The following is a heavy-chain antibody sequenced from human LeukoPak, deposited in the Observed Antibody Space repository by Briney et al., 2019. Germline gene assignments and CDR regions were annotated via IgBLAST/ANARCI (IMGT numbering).Heavy chain of an antibody. CDR3: AREYYYGSGSYYNVGYYYYGMDV. Sequence: GASVKVSCKASGYTFTSYYMHWVRQAPGQGLEWMGIINPSDGSTSYAQKFRGRVTMTRDTSTSTVYMELSSLRSEDTAVYYCAREYYYGSGSYYNVGYYYYGMDVWGKGTTVTVSS. J-gene: IGHJ6*04. CDR1: GYTFTSYY. D-gene: IGHD3-10*01. V-gene: IGHV1-46*01. CDR2: INPSDGST.